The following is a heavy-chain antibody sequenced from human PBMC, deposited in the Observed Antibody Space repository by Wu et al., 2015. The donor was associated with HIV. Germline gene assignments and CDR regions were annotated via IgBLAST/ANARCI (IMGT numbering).Heavy chain of an antibody. J-gene: IGHJ5*02. CDR3: ARAGGFCSGTSCLDL. CDR2: INPSSGST. V-gene: IGHV1-46*01. Sequence: QVQLVQSGAEVEKPGASVKISCKASAYSFSDYYIHWVRQAPGHGLEWVGIINPSSGSTSYAQKFKGRVSMTRDTSTATVYMELNSLKSEDTAVYSCARAGGFCSGTSCLDLWGQGTLVTVFS. D-gene: IGHD2-2*01. CDR1: AYSFSDYY.